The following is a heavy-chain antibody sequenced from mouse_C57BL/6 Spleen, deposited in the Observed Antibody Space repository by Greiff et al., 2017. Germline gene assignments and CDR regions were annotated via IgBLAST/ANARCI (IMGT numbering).Heavy chain of an antibody. Sequence: VQLQQSGAELVRPGTSVTMSCKASGYTFTNYWIGWAKQRPGHGLEWIGDIYPGGGYTNYNEKFKGKATLTADKSSSTAYMQFSSLTSEDSAIYYCARRGRDWYFDVWGTGTTVTVSS. J-gene: IGHJ1*03. CDR2: IYPGGGYT. V-gene: IGHV1-63*01. CDR1: GYTFTNYW. CDR3: ARRGRDWYFDV.